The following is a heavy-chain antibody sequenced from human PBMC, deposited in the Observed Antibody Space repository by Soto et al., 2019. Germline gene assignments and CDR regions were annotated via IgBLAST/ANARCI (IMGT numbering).Heavy chain of an antibody. CDR2: MNPNSANT. V-gene: IGHV1-8*01. J-gene: IGHJ4*02. D-gene: IGHD2-21*01. Sequence: QVQLVQSGAEVRKPGASVKVSCKASGYTFTDYDIGWVRQATGQGLEWMGWMNPNSANTGYAQKFQGRVTMTRDTAISTAYMELNSLTSDDTAVYYCTRAIRDRLFSDYWGQGTLVTVSS. CDR3: TRAIRDRLFSDY. CDR1: GYTFTDYD.